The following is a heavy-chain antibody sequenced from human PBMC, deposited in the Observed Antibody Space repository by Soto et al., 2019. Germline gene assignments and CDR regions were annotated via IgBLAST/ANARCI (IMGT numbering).Heavy chain of an antibody. D-gene: IGHD3-3*01. V-gene: IGHV1-8*01. CDR2: MNPNSGNT. Sequence: ASVKVSCKASGGTFSSYDINWVRQATGQGLEWMGWMNPNSGNTGYAQKFQGRVTMTRNTSISTAYMELSSLRSEDTAVYYCARAHNYDFWSGYGWFDPWGQGTLVTVSS. CDR3: ARAHNYDFWSGYGWFDP. J-gene: IGHJ5*02. CDR1: GGTFSSYD.